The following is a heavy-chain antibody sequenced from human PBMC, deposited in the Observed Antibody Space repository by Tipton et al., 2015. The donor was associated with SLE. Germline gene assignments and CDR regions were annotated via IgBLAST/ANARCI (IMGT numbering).Heavy chain of an antibody. V-gene: IGHV4-39*01. Sequence: TLSLTCIVSGGSIRTGGYYWGWIRQPPGKGPEWIGSVHYSGATYYNPSLKSRFSISPDTFSLTVKSVTAADTAVYYCARRGDWWYFDLWGRGALVTVSS. D-gene: IGHD3-10*01. CDR1: GGSIRTGGYY. CDR2: VHYSGAT. J-gene: IGHJ2*01. CDR3: ARRGDWWYFDL.